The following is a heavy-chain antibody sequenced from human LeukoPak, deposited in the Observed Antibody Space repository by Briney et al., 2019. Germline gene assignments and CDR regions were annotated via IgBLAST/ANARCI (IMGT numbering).Heavy chain of an antibody. D-gene: IGHD2-21*01. V-gene: IGHV3-30*02. Sequence: GGSLRLSCAASGFTFSSYGMHWVRQAPGKGLEWVAFIRYDGSNKYYADSVKGRFTISRDNSKNTLYLQMNSLRAEDTAVYYCAKGDQVLWKPFGNWFDPWGQGTLVTVSS. CDR1: GFTFSSYG. CDR3: AKGDQVLWKPFGNWFDP. J-gene: IGHJ5*02. CDR2: IRYDGSNK.